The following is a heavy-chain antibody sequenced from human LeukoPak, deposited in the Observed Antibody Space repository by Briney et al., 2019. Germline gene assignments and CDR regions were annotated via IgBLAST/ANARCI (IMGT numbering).Heavy chain of an antibody. Sequence: PGGSLRLSCTVSGFTFSNFWMSWVRQAPGKGLERVANIKDDGSAKFYLASVEGRFTISRDNAKSSLYLQMNSLRAEDTAVYYCAREGNSGWIDYWGQGTLVTVSS. V-gene: IGHV3-7*01. CDR2: IKDDGSAK. D-gene: IGHD6-19*01. CDR1: GFTFSNFW. J-gene: IGHJ4*02. CDR3: AREGNSGWIDY.